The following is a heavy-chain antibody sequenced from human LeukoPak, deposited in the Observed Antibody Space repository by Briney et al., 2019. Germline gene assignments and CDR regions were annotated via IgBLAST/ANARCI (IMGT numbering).Heavy chain of an antibody. Sequence: SGGSLRLSCAASGFTFSSYSMNGVRQAPGKGLEWVSYISSSSSTKYYADSVKVIFTISRDNAKNSLYLQMNSLRDEDTAVYYCARDGGYYGSGSYLGYYGMDVWGQGTTVTVS. J-gene: IGHJ6*02. CDR3: ARDGGYYGSGSYLGYYGMDV. CDR2: ISSSSSTK. CDR1: GFTFSSYS. V-gene: IGHV3-48*02. D-gene: IGHD3-10*01.